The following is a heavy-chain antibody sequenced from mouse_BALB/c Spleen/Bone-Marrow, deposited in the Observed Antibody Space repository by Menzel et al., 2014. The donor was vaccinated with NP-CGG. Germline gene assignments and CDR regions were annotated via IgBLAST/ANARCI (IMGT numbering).Heavy chain of an antibody. Sequence: VKLQESGAELVRPGASVKLSCKASGYTFTSYWINWVKQRPGQGLEWIGNIYPSDSYTNYNQKLKDKATLTVDKSSSTAYMQLSSPTSEDSAVYYCTRSYGSSYEYYFDYWGQGTTLTVSS. CDR3: TRSYGSSYEYYFDY. J-gene: IGHJ2*01. CDR1: GYTFTSYW. V-gene: IGHV1-69*02. D-gene: IGHD1-1*01. CDR2: IYPSDSYT.